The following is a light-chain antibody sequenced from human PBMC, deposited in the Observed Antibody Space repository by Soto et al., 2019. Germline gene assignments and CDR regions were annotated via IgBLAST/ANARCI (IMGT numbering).Light chain of an antibody. V-gene: IGKV1-9*01. CDR1: QGIGSY. J-gene: IGKJ4*01. Sequence: DFPLTQSPSFLSASVGDRVTITCRASQGIGSYLGWYQQAPGKAPKLLIYGASTLQSGVPSTFSGSGSGTEFTLTISSLQPEDFATYYCQQLNTYPAFGGGTKVEI. CDR2: GAS. CDR3: QQLNTYPA.